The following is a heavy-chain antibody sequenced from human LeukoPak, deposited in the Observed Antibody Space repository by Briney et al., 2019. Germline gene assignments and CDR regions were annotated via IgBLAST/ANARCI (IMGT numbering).Heavy chain of an antibody. Sequence: ASVKVSCKASGYTFTGYYMHWVRQAPGQGLEWMGWINPNGGGTNYAQKFQGRVTMTRDTSISTAYMELSRLRSDDTAVYYCARDDSIEQWLVPFDYWGQGALVTVSS. CDR2: INPNGGGT. CDR3: ARDDSIEQWLVPFDY. J-gene: IGHJ4*02. V-gene: IGHV1-2*02. D-gene: IGHD6-19*01. CDR1: GYTFTGYY.